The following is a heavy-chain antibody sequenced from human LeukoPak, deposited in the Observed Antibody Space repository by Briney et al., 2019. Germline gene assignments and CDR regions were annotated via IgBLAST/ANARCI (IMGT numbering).Heavy chain of an antibody. J-gene: IGHJ3*02. V-gene: IGHV1-18*01. D-gene: IGHD6-19*01. CDR3: ARAGGWAREDYKGDAFDI. CDR1: GYTFTNYG. Sequence: ASVKVSCKASGYTFTNYGISWVRQAPGQGLEWMGWISTYNGNSNYAQKLQDRVTITTDTPSTTAYMDLRSLRSDDTAVYYCARAGGWAREDYKGDAFDIWGQGTMVTVSS. CDR2: ISTYNGNS.